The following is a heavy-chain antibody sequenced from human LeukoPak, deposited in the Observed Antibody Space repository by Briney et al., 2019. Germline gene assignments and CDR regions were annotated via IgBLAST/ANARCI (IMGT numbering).Heavy chain of an antibody. V-gene: IGHV3-21*01. CDR1: GFTFNSYS. CDR3: ARDSLFYYFDY. CDR2: ITSSSRYI. J-gene: IGHJ4*02. Sequence: PGGSLRLPCAASGFTFNSYSMNWIRQAPGKGLEWVSSITSSSRYIKYSDSVKGRFTISRDNARSSLYLQMNSLRAEDTALYYCARDSLFYYFDYWGQGTLVTVSS.